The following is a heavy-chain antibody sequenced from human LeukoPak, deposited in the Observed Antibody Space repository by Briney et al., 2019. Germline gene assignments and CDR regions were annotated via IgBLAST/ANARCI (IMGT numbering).Heavy chain of an antibody. Sequence: PGGSLRLSCAASGFTVSSNYMNWVRQAPGKGLEWVSGINWNGGSTGYADSVKGRFTISRDNAKNSLYLQMNSLRAEDTAVYYCARGIHDSSGYPYAFDIWGQGTMVTVSS. CDR3: ARGIHDSSGYPYAFDI. CDR1: GFTVSSNY. V-gene: IGHV3-20*04. D-gene: IGHD3-22*01. J-gene: IGHJ3*02. CDR2: INWNGGST.